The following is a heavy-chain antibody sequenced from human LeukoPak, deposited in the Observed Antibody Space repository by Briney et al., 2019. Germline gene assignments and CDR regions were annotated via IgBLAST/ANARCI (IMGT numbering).Heavy chain of an antibody. CDR3: AKPYYDDDAFDI. V-gene: IGHV3-23*01. D-gene: IGHD3-22*01. J-gene: IGHJ3*02. CDR1: GFTFSNYA. Sequence: GGSLRLSSAASGFTFSNYAMSWVRQAPGKGLEWVSVISGSGGSTYYADSVKGRFTISRDNSKNTLYLQMNSLRAEDTAVYYCAKPYYDDDAFDIWGQGTMVTVSS. CDR2: ISGSGGST.